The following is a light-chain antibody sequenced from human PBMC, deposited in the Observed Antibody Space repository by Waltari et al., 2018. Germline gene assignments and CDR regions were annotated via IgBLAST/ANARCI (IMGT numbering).Light chain of an antibody. V-gene: IGLV2-14*01. J-gene: IGLJ2*01. CDR2: DVN. Sequence: QSALPQPASVAGSPGQSVTISCIGTSNAICGSNYVSWYQQRPGKAPKLIIYDVNNRPAGVSGRCSGSKSGNTASLTISGLQAEDETDYYCSSVTRTVLFGGGTKLTVL. CDR1: SNAICGSNY. CDR3: SSVTRTVL.